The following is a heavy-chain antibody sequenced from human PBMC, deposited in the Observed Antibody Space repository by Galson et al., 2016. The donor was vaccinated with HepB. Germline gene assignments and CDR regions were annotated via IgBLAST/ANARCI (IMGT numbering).Heavy chain of an antibody. J-gene: IGHJ3*02. V-gene: IGHV1-24*01. D-gene: IGHD4-17*01. CDR1: GDTLIDLS. CDR2: FDPESGET. CDR3: VPYGRFYAFDI. Sequence: SVKVSCKVSGDTLIDLSMHWVRQAPEKGLEWLGGFDPESGETIYAQKFQGRVTMTEDASTDIAYMDLSSLTSDDSAIYYCVPYGRFYAFDIWGQGTVVTVSS.